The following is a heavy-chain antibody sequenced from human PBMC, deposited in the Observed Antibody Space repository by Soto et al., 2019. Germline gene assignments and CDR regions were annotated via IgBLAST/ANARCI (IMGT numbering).Heavy chain of an antibody. CDR3: AAYAPPATDYYYAMDV. Sequence: PSETLSLTCTVSGGSVSSGSFYWSWIRRPPGKGLEWIGYFYDSGSTNYNPSLRSRVTMSVDTSKNQFSLKLSSVTAADTAVYYCAAYAPPATDYYYAMDVWGQGTTVTVSS. J-gene: IGHJ6*02. CDR1: GGSVSSGSFY. D-gene: IGHD1-26*01. CDR2: FYDSGST. V-gene: IGHV4-61*01.